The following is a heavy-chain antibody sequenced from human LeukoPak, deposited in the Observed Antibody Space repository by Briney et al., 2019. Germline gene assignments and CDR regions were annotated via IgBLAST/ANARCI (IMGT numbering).Heavy chain of an antibody. V-gene: IGHV4-4*07. CDR1: GGSISSYY. CDR3: ARVGYCSGGSCYSIAWFDP. D-gene: IGHD2-15*01. J-gene: IGHJ5*02. CDR2: IYTSGST. Sequence: SETLSLTCTVSGGSISSYYWSWIRQPAGKGLEWIGRIYTSGSTNYNPSLKSRVTMSVDTSKNQFSLKLSSVTAAGTAVYYCARVGYCSGGSCYSIAWFDPWGQGTLVTVSS.